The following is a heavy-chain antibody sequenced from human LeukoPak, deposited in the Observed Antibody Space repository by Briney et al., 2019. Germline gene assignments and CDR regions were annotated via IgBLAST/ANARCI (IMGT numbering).Heavy chain of an antibody. CDR1: GGSISSYY. CDR3: ARHQPGTYYDFWSGSYNWFDP. Sequence: SETLSLTCTVSGGSISSYYWSWIRQPPGKGLEWIGYIYYSGSTNYNPSLKSRVTISVDTSKNQFSLKLSSVTAADTAVYYCARHQPGTYYDFWSGSYNWFDPWGQGTLVTVSS. J-gene: IGHJ5*02. CDR2: IYYSGST. D-gene: IGHD3-3*01. V-gene: IGHV4-59*08.